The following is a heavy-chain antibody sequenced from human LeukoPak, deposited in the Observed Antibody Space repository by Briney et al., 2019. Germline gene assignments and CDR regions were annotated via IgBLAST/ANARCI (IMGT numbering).Heavy chain of an antibody. V-gene: IGHV3-23*01. CDR1: GFTFSSYA. D-gene: IGHD3-3*01. J-gene: IGHJ6*03. CDR2: FSGSGGST. CDR3: AKALRSDFWSNRNYYYYMDV. Sequence: PGRCPRLSCAASGFTFSSYAMSWVRQAPGTRLGWVSAFSGSGGSTYYAHSVKGQFTISRDNSKNTLYLQMNSLRAEDTAVYYCAKALRSDFWSNRNYYYYMDVWGKGTTVTVSS.